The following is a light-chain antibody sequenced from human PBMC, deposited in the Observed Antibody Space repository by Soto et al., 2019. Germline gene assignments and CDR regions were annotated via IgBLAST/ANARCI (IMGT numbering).Light chain of an antibody. J-gene: IGLJ1*01. V-gene: IGLV2-14*01. Sequence: QSVLTQPASVSGSPGQSITISCTGTSSDVGGYDHVSWYQLHPGKAPKLMVFEVSNRPSGVSFRFSGSKSGNTASLPISGLQAEDEADYFCSSYSISTAYLFGTGTKVTVL. CDR2: EVS. CDR3: SSYSISTAYL. CDR1: SSDVGGYDH.